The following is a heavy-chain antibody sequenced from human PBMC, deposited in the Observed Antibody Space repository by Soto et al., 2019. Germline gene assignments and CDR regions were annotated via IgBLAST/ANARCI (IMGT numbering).Heavy chain of an antibody. CDR1: GYTFTSYA. CDR2: INAGNGNT. Sequence: QVQLVQSGAEVKKPGASMKVSCKASGYTFTSYAMHWVRQAPGQRLEWMGWINAGNGNTKYSQKFQGRVTITRDTSESTAYMELSSLRSEDTAVYYCARVSGYYPLDYWGQGTLVTVSS. D-gene: IGHD5-12*01. J-gene: IGHJ4*02. V-gene: IGHV1-3*01. CDR3: ARVSGYYPLDY.